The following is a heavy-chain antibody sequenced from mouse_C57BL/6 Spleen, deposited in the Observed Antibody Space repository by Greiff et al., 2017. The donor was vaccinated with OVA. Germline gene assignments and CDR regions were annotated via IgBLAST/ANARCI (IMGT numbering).Heavy chain of an antibody. CDR3: ARGGYDGWYFDV. Sequence: VQLQESGAELARPGASVKMSCKASGYTFTSYTMHWVKQRPGQGLEWIGYINPSSGYTKYNQKFKDKATLTADKSSSTAYMQLSSLTSEDSAVYYCARGGYDGWYFDVWGTGTTVTVSS. CDR1: GYTFTSYT. CDR2: INPSSGYT. J-gene: IGHJ1*03. V-gene: IGHV1-4*01. D-gene: IGHD2-2*01.